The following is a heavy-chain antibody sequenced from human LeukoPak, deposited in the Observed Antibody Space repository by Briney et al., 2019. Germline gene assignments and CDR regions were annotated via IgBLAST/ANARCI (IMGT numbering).Heavy chain of an antibody. CDR3: ARWKYSSFDS. CDR2: TYYRSKWSF. CDR1: GDSLFTNGVA. J-gene: IGHJ4*02. D-gene: IGHD6-13*01. Sequence: SQTLSLTCDISGDSLFTNGVAWNWIRQSPSRGLEWLGRTYYRSKWSFEYALSVKSRIVINADTSKNQFSLQLGSVTPEDTAVYYCARWKYSSFDSCGQGTLVTVSS. V-gene: IGHV6-1*01.